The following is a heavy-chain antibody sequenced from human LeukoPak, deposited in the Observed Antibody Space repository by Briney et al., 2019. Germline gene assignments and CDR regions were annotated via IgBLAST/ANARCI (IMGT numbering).Heavy chain of an antibody. CDR3: ARGSLGREVSAFFKN. D-gene: IGHD5/OR15-5a*01. J-gene: IGHJ4*02. V-gene: IGHV4-61*02. CDR2: IYTTGST. CDR1: GDSISSGSYY. Sequence: SQTLSLTCSVSGDSISSGSYYWSWIRQPAGKGLEWIGRIYTTGSTNYNPSLKSRVPISVDTSENQFSRRLSSVTAADTAVYYCARGSLGREVSAFFKNWGQGILVTVSS.